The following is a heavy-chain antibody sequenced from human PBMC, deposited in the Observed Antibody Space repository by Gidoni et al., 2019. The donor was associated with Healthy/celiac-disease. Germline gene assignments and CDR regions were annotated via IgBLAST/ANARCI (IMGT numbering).Heavy chain of an antibody. V-gene: IGHV3-9*01. J-gene: IGHJ6*02. CDR2: LSWNSGSI. CDR1: GLTFDDYA. D-gene: IGHD4-17*01. Sequence: EVQLVESGGGLVQPGRSLRLPCAASGLTFDDYAMHWVRQAPGKGLEGVSGLSWNSGSISYADSVKGRFTISGDNAKNSLYLQMNSLRAEDTALYYCAKDKSDYGAIASLYGMDVWGQGTTVTVSS. CDR3: AKDKSDYGAIASLYGMDV.